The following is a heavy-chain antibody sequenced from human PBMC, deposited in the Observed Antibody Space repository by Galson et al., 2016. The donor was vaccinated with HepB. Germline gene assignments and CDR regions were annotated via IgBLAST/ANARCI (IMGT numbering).Heavy chain of an antibody. CDR2: ISDDGGKT. V-gene: IGHV3-7*03. J-gene: IGHJ4*02. Sequence: SLRLSCAASGLSIRKYWMQWVRLVPGKGLEWVASISDDGGKTYHVDSVKGRFTISRDTAKNSLYLQMNSLRAEDTAVYFCARVITFYDLMDCWGQGAVVTVSS. D-gene: IGHD3-3*01. CDR3: ARVITFYDLMDC. CDR1: GLSIRKYW.